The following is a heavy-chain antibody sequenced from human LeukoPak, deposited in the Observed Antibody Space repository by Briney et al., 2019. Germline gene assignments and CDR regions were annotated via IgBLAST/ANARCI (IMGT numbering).Heavy chain of an antibody. J-gene: IGHJ6*03. V-gene: IGHV3-30*19. D-gene: IGHD6-19*01. CDR2: ISYDGSNK. Sequence: GGSLRLSCAASGFTFSSYSMNWVRQAPGKGLEWVAVISYDGSNKYYADSVKGRFTISRDNSKNTLYLQMNSLRAEDTAVYYCARVEGSSGWFAYYYYMDVWGKGTTVTVSS. CDR3: ARVEGSSGWFAYYYYMDV. CDR1: GFTFSSYS.